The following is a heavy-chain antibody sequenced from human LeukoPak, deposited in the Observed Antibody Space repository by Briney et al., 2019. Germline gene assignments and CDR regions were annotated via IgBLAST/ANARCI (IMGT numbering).Heavy chain of an antibody. Sequence: PGESLKISCTGSGYIFTSSWIAWVRQMPGRGLEWMGMIYPSDSDTRYSPSFQGQVTISADKSISTAYLQWGSLKASDTAMYYCARRSGRYHDAFDIWGQGTMVTVSS. J-gene: IGHJ3*02. D-gene: IGHD1-26*01. CDR1: GYIFTSSW. CDR3: ARRSGRYHDAFDI. V-gene: IGHV5-51*01. CDR2: IYPSDSDT.